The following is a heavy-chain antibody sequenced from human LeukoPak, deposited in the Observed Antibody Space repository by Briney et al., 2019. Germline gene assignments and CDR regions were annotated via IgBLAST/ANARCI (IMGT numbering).Heavy chain of an antibody. Sequence: GGSLRLSCEASGFSVSSTYMTWVRQAPGKGLEWASVLYSGGYANYTGSVEGRFSISRDDSKNTLYLQMNSLRADDTALYYCARAYGNNGMDVWGQGTTVTVSS. V-gene: IGHV3-53*01. CDR2: LYSGGYA. CDR3: ARAYGNNGMDV. D-gene: IGHD4-23*01. CDR1: GFSVSSTY. J-gene: IGHJ6*02.